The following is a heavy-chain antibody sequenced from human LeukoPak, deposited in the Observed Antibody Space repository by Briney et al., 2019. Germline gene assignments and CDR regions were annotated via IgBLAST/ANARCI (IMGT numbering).Heavy chain of an antibody. J-gene: IGHJ4*02. CDR1: DFTFSNYA. Sequence: GGSLRLSCAASDFTFSNYAMHWVRQAPGKGLEWVAVILYDGTMQYYADSLKGRFTISRDNSQNTLYLQMRSLRVEDTAVYFCARDPRGPTGYDSSGRDTFDYWGQGTLITVSS. CDR3: ARDPRGPTGYDSSGRDTFDY. V-gene: IGHV3-30*04. CDR2: ILYDGTMQ. D-gene: IGHD3-22*01.